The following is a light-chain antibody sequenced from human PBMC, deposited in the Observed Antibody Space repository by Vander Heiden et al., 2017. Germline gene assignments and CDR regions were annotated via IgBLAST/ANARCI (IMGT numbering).Light chain of an antibody. J-gene: IGLJ2*01. Sequence: QSALTQPASVSGSPGQSITISCTGTGSDVGGYNYVPWYQQHPGKAPKVMIYGVSNRPSGISNRFSGSKSGNTASLTISGLQAEDEADYYCTSYTSASTLVFGGGTKLTLL. CDR2: GVS. CDR1: GSDVGGYNY. CDR3: TSYTSASTLV. V-gene: IGLV2-14*03.